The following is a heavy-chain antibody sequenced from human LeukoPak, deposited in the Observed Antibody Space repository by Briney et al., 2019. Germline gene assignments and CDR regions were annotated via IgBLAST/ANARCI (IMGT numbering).Heavy chain of an antibody. V-gene: IGHV4-4*07. J-gene: IGHJ3*02. CDR1: GGSISSYY. CDR2: IYTSGST. D-gene: IGHD2/OR15-2a*01. Sequence: SSETLSLTCTVSGGSISSYYWSWIRQPAGKGLEWIGRIYTSGSTNYNPSLESRVTMSVDTSKNQSSLKLSSVTAADTAVYYCARSPIYPDAFDIWGQGTMVTVSS. CDR3: ARSPIYPDAFDI.